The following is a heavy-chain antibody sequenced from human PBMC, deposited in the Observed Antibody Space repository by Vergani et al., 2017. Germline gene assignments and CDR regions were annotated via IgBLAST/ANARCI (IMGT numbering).Heavy chain of an antibody. D-gene: IGHD4-11*01. Sequence: QVQLQQWGGGLLKPSETLSLTCVVNGGSFTSYHWTWILQSPGAGLEWVGDIDHTGRPDYNPSLKSRLTMSVDKSRNQFSLTLNSVTATDTAIYFCARVNTETNGHLYYYYYMDVWGQGTAVTVS. J-gene: IGHJ6*03. CDR1: GGSFTSYH. CDR2: IDHTGRP. V-gene: IGHV4-34*01. CDR3: ARVNTETNGHLYYYYYMDV.